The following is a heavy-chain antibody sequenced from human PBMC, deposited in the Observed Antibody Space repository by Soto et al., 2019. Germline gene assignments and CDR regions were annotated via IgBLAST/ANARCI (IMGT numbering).Heavy chain of an antibody. CDR1: GFTFSTYA. Sequence: EVQLLESGGKLVQPGGSLTLSCAASGFTFSTYAMAWVRQAPGKGLEWVSGVSASGLNTDYADPVKGRFYISRDNSKNPVSLHMNCLRAEVTALYFVANDRPRRTSGYFFEYWGQGTLVTVPS. D-gene: IGHD7-27*01. J-gene: IGHJ4*02. V-gene: IGHV3-23*01. CDR2: VSASGLNT. CDR3: ANDRPRRTSGYFFEY.